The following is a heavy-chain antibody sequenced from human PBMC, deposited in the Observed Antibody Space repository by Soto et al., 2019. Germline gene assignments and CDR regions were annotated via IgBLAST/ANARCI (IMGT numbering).Heavy chain of an antibody. D-gene: IGHD6-19*01. CDR1: CGSFSGYY. CDR3: AGMPYTSGLRFDP. Sequence: PSETLSLTCAVYCGSFSGYYWSWIRQPPGKGLEWIGEINHSGSTNYNPSLASRVSISLDRSNNQCSLKLKSVTAADTAVYFCAGMPYTSGLRFDPWGPGTLVTVSS. V-gene: IGHV4-34*01. J-gene: IGHJ5*02. CDR2: INHSGST.